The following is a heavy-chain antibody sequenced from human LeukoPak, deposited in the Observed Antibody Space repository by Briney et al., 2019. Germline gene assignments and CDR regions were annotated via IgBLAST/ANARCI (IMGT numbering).Heavy chain of an antibody. CDR1: GYTFTSYD. D-gene: IGHD6-19*01. Sequence: ASVKVSCKASGYTFTSYDINWVRQATGQGLEWMGWMNPNSGNTGYAQKFQGRVTITRNTSISTAYMELSSLRSEDTAVYYCAGVYGSSGWYEDGYYYYYYMDVWGKGTTVAVSS. V-gene: IGHV1-8*03. J-gene: IGHJ6*03. CDR3: AGVYGSSGWYEDGYYYYYYMDV. CDR2: MNPNSGNT.